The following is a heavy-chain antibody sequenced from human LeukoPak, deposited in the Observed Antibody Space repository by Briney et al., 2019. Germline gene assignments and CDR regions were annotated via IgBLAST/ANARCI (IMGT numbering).Heavy chain of an antibody. Sequence: ASVKVSCKASGYTFTGYYMHWVRQAPGQGLEWMGRINPNSGGTNHAQKFEGRVTMTRDTSISTAYMDLSRLRSDGAAGDYCAAEAPSGSGYTLAYWGQRSLLTVSS. J-gene: IGHJ4*02. CDR1: GYTFTGYY. CDR3: AAEAPSGSGYTLAY. CDR2: INPNSGGT. V-gene: IGHV1-2*06. D-gene: IGHD3-22*01.